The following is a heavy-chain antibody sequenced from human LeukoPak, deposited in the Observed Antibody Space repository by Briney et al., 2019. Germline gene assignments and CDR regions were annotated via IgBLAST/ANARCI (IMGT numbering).Heavy chain of an antibody. V-gene: IGHV3-30*18. CDR1: GYTLTELS. Sequence: SCKVSGYTLTELSMHWVRPAPGKGLEWVAVISYDGSNKYYADSVKGRFTISRDNSKNTLYLQMNSLRAEDTAVYYCAKDQGRFGGMDVWGQGITVTVSS. D-gene: IGHD3-3*01. CDR2: ISYDGSNK. CDR3: AKDQGRFGGMDV. J-gene: IGHJ6*02.